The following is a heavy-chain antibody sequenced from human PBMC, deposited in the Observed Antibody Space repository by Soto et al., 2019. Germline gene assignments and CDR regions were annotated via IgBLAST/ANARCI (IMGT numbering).Heavy chain of an antibody. J-gene: IGHJ4*02. Sequence: PGGSLRLSCAASGFTFSSYGMHWVRQAPGKGLEWVAVISYDGSNKYYADSVKGRFTISRDNSKNTLYLQMNSLRAEDTAVYYCAKDLLNDYGDYYFDYWGQGTLVTVSS. CDR3: AKDLLNDYGDYYFDY. D-gene: IGHD4-17*01. CDR2: ISYDGSNK. V-gene: IGHV3-30*18. CDR1: GFTFSSYG.